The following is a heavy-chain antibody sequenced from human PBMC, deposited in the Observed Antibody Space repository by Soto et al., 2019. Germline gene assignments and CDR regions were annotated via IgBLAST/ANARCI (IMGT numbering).Heavy chain of an antibody. J-gene: IGHJ3*02. CDR3: ARDRRNVPVGAMLAFDI. V-gene: IGHV5-51*01. CDR2: IYPGDSDT. Sequence: GESLKISCNGSGYSFTSYWIGWVRQMPGKGLEWMGIIYPGDSDTRYSPSFQGQVTISADKSISTAYLQWSSLKASDTAMYYCARDRRNVPVGAMLAFDIWGQGTMVTV. D-gene: IGHD1-26*01. CDR1: GYSFTSYW.